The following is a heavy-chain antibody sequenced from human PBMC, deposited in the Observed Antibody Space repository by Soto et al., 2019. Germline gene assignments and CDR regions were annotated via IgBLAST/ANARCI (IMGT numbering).Heavy chain of an antibody. CDR2: IYDSGRT. D-gene: IGHD3-10*01. Sequence: QVQLQESGPGLVKPSETLSLTCTVSGDSISSYYWTWIRQPPGEGLEWIGYIYDSGRTYYNPSLKIRVTISLDTSKNQFSLRLSCVSAADTAVYYCPRGTIPYYYYGMDVWGQGTTVTVSS. V-gene: IGHV4-59*01. J-gene: IGHJ6*02. CDR3: PRGTIPYYYYGMDV. CDR1: GDSISSYY.